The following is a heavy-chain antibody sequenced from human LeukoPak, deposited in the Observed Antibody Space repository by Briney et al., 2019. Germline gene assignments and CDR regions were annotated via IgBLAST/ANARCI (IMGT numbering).Heavy chain of an antibody. J-gene: IGHJ6*03. V-gene: IGHV1-24*01. CDR3: ATKGFLGYRYYYYYMDV. CDR2: FDPEDGEA. D-gene: IGHD3-3*01. CDR1: GYNFDTNGIT. Sequence: PRASVTVSCKASGYNFDTNGITYGVPWVRQAPGQGLEWMGGFDPEDGEAIYAQKFQGRVTMTEDTSTDTAYMELSSLRSEDTAVYYCATKGFLGYRYYYYYMDVWGKGTTVTVSS.